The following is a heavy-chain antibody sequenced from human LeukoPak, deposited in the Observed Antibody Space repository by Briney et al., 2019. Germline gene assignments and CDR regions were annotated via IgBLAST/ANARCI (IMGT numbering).Heavy chain of an antibody. CDR3: ASTNDYSKRLAPHY. D-gene: IGHD4-11*01. V-gene: IGHV1-69*13. CDR1: GGTFSSYA. Sequence: GASVKVSCKASGGTFSSYAISWVRQAPGQGLEWMGGIIPIFGTANYAQKFQGRVTITADESTSTAYMELSSLRSEDTAVYYRASTNDYSKRLAPHYWGQGTLVTVSS. CDR2: IIPIFGTA. J-gene: IGHJ4*02.